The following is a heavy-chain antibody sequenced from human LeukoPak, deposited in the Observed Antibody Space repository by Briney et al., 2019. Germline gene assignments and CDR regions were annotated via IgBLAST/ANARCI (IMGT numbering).Heavy chain of an antibody. CDR1: GGSISSYY. D-gene: IGHD3-10*01. V-gene: IGHV4-59*01. CDR3: ARRVPYYYGSGSFDI. CDR2: IYYSGST. J-gene: IGHJ3*02. Sequence: SETLSLTCTVSGGSISSYYWSWIRQPPGKGLEWIGYIYYSGSTNYNPSLKSRVTISVDTSKNQFSLKLSSVTAADTAVYYCARRVPYYYGSGSFDIWGQGTMVTVSS.